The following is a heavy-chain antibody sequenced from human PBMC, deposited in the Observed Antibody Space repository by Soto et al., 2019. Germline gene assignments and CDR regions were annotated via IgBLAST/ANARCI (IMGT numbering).Heavy chain of an antibody. CDR1: GGTFSSYT. Sequence: QVQLVQSGAEVKKPGSSVKVSCKASGGTFSSYTISWVRQAPGQGLEWMGRIIPILGIANYAQQFQGRVTLTADKSASTAYMELSSLRSEDTAVYYCARLRDSDGIHVWGQGTTVTVSS. CDR3: ARLRDSDGIHV. CDR2: IIPILGIA. D-gene: IGHD1-26*01. V-gene: IGHV1-69*02. J-gene: IGHJ6*02.